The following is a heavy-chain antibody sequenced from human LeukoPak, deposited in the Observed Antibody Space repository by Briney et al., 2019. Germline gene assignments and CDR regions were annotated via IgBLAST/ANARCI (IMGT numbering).Heavy chain of an antibody. CDR2: IYYSGST. D-gene: IGHD1-26*01. Sequence: SETLSLTCTVSGGSISSYYWSWIRHPPGKGLEGIGYIYYSGSTNYNPSLKSRVTISVDTSKNQFSLKLSSVTAADTAVYYCARGSGSYFPSHLFDYWGQGTLVTVSS. CDR1: GGSISSYY. J-gene: IGHJ4*02. V-gene: IGHV4-59*01. CDR3: ARGSGSYFPSHLFDY.